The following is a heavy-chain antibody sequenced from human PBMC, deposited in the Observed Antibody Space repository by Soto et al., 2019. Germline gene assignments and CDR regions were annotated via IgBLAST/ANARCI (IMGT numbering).Heavy chain of an antibody. D-gene: IGHD5-18*01. J-gene: IGHJ4*02. Sequence: EVQLVETGGGLIQPGGSLRLSCAASGFTVSSNYMSWVRQAPGKGLEWVSVIYSGGSTYYADSVKGRFTISRDNTKNTLYLQMNSLRAEDTAVYYCARDPGYSYGAPTDYWGQGPLVTVSS. CDR3: ARDPGYSYGAPTDY. CDR2: IYSGGST. V-gene: IGHV3-53*02. CDR1: GFTVSSNY.